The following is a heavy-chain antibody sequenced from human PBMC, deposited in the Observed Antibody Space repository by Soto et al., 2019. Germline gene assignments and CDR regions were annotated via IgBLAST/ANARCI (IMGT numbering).Heavy chain of an antibody. CDR2: IIPLFGTT. V-gene: IGHV1-69*06. CDR3: ASKAACGGDCYAFDA. CDR1: GGIFSSNT. J-gene: IGHJ4*02. D-gene: IGHD2-21*02. Sequence: QVYLVQSGAEVKKPGSSVKISCKASGGIFSSNTINWVRQAAGQGLEWMGGIIPLFGTTNYAEKFQGRVTITADKSTKTEYMEGTSLRSEDTAGYYCASKAACGGDCYAFDAWGQGTLVTVSS.